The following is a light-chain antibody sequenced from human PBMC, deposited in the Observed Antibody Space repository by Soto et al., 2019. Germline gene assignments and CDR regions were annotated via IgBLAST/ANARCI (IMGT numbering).Light chain of an antibody. CDR2: DAF. Sequence: ESVLTQSPATLSLSPGERATLSCRASPSVSNSLAWYQHKPGQAPRLLIYDAFNRATGVPTRFSGSGSGTDFTLTISSLEPEDFAVYYCQQYNDWPPTFGQGTKVEIK. V-gene: IGKV3-11*01. J-gene: IGKJ1*01. CDR3: QQYNDWPPT. CDR1: PSVSNS.